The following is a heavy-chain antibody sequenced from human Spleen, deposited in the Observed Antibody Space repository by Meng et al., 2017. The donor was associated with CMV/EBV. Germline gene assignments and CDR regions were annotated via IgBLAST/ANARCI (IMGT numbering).Heavy chain of an antibody. CDR2: INPIGGST. V-gene: IGHV1-46*01. J-gene: IGHJ3*02. D-gene: IGHD3-10*01. CDR1: GYTFTIYY. CDR3: AKSIVLLWTSGFDI. Sequence: ASVKVSCKASGYTFTIYYMHWMRQAAGQGLEWMGLINPIGGSTSYAQKFQGRVTLTRDTSISTAYMELSSLRSDDTAVYYCAKSIVLLWTSGFDIWGRGTMVTVSS.